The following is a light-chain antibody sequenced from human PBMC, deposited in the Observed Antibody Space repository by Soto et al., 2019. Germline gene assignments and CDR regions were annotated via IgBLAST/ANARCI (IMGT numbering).Light chain of an antibody. J-gene: IGLJ2*01. CDR3: TSYTSSSTWV. CDR1: TSDVGGYDY. CDR2: EVS. Sequence: QSVLTQPASVSGSPGQSITISCTGNTSDVGGYDYVSWYQHHPGKAPKLMIYEVSNRPSGVSNRFSGSKSGNTASLTISGLQAEDEADYCCTSYTSSSTWVFGGGTQLTVL. V-gene: IGLV2-14*01.